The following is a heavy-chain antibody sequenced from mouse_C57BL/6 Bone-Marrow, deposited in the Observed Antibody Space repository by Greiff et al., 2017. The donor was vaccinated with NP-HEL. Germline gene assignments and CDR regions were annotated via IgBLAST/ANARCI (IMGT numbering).Heavy chain of an antibody. D-gene: IGHD2-3*01. CDR1: GFNIKDDY. CDR3: TTGYYVGYAMDY. Sequence: VQLKQSGAELVRPGASVKLSCTASGFNIKDDYMHWVKQRPEQGLEWIGWIDPENGDTEYASKFQGKATITADTSSNTAYLQLSSLTSEDTAVYYCTTGYYVGYAMDYWGQGTSVTVSS. V-gene: IGHV14-4*01. CDR2: IDPENGDT. J-gene: IGHJ4*01.